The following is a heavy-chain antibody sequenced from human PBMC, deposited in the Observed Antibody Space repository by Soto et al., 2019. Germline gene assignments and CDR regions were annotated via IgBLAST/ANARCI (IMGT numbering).Heavy chain of an antibody. Sequence: QVQLVQSEGEVRQPGASVKVSCRASGYTFTSYGIIWVRQAPGPGLEWMGYISPSSGVTRYAQNLQGRVTLTTDTSTTTAYMDLRSLSSDDTAVYYCAREMWTRTGPQNFFDYWGLGALVTVSS. CDR1: GYTFTSYG. D-gene: IGHD2-21*01. CDR3: AREMWTRTGPQNFFDY. V-gene: IGHV1-18*01. CDR2: ISPSSGVT. J-gene: IGHJ4*02.